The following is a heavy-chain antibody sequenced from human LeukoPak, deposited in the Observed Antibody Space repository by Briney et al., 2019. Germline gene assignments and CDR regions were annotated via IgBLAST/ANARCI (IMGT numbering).Heavy chain of an antibody. J-gene: IGHJ6*03. CDR2: IYQSETA. V-gene: IGHV4-38-2*02. CDR1: GYSISSGYF. Sequence: SETLSLTCTVSGYSISSGYFWGWMRQPPGKGLEWIGSIYQSETAHYNPSLKSRVTISVDTSKNQFSLKLSSVTAADTAVYYCARVRCSGGSCPYYYYYYYMDVWGKGTTVTVSS. D-gene: IGHD2-15*01. CDR3: ARVRCSGGSCPYYYYYYYMDV.